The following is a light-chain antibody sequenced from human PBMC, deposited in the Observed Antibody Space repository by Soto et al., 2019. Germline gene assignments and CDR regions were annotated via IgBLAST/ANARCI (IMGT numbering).Light chain of an antibody. J-gene: IGLJ3*02. CDR2: EVS. CDR1: SSDVGGYNY. Sequence: QSALTQPASVSGSPGQSITISCTGTSSDVGGYNYVSWYQQHPGKAPKLIIYEVSTRPSGVSNRFSGSKSGNTASLTISGLQAEDEADYYCTSHTASSTWVFGGGTKLTVL. V-gene: IGLV2-14*01. CDR3: TSHTASSTWV.